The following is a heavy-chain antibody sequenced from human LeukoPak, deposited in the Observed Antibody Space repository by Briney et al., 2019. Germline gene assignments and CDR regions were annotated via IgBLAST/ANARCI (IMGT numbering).Heavy chain of an antibody. D-gene: IGHD4-23*01. V-gene: IGHV3-23*01. J-gene: IGHJ4*02. Sequence: GGSLRLSCATSGFTFSSYAMSWVRQAPGTGLEWVSGIGASGGSTYYADSVKGRFTISRDNSKNTLYLQMNSLRAEDTAVYYCAKDSGYNGNSPFDYWGQGTLVTVSS. CDR2: IGASGGST. CDR3: AKDSGYNGNSPFDY. CDR1: GFTFSSYA.